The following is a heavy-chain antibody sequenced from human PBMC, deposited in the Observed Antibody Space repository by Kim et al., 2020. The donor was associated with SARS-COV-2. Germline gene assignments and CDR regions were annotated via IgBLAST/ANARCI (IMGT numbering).Heavy chain of an antibody. J-gene: IGHJ6*02. CDR3: ARDIDYYGSGRPAYYGMDV. CDR1: GGSISSSSYY. CDR2: IYYSGST. Sequence: SETLSLTCTVSGGSISSSSYYWGWIRQPPGKGLEWIGSIYYSGSTYYNPSLKSRVTISVDTSKNQFSLKLSSVTAADTAVYYCARDIDYYGSGRPAYYGMDVWGQGTTVTVSS. V-gene: IGHV4-39*07. D-gene: IGHD3-10*01.